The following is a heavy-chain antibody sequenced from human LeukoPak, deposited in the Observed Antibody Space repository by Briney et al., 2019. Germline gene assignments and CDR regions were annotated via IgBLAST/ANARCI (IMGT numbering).Heavy chain of an antibody. CDR2: IYHSGST. CDR1: GGSISSGGYY. J-gene: IGHJ4*02. D-gene: IGHD5-18*01. Sequence: SETLSLTCTVSGGSISSGGYYWSWIRQHPGKGLEWIGYIYHSGSTYYNPSLKSRVTISVDTSKNQFSLKLSSVTAADTAVYYCATSPRIQLWLFDYWGQGTLVTVSS. V-gene: IGHV4-31*03. CDR3: ATSPRIQLWLFDY.